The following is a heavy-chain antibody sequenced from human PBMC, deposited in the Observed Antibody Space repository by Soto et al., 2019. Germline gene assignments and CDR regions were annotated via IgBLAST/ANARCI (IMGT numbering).Heavy chain of an antibody. CDR3: ARVQYDRSGFDH. Sequence: HVQLQESGPGLVRPSGALSVTSAVSGDSISRSHWWSWVRQSPGKGLEWMGEISHSGITNYNPSLKTRVTLSADKSKTHLTLKFTSVTAAHTAVYYCARVQYDRSGFDHWGQGPLVSVSS. V-gene: IGHV4-4*02. J-gene: IGHJ4*02. CDR2: ISHSGIT. CDR1: GDSISRSHW. D-gene: IGHD3-22*01.